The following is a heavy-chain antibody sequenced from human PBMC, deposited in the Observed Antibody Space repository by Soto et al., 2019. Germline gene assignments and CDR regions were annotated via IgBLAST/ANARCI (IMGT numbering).Heavy chain of an antibody. V-gene: IGHV4-31*03. CDR2: IYYSGRT. D-gene: IGHD2-21*01. J-gene: IGHJ4*02. Sequence: QVQLQESGPGLVKPSQTLSLTCTVSGASISSGGYWSWIRQHPGKGLEWIGYIYYSGRTYYNPSRNSRVTISVDTSKNQFSLKLNSVTAADTAVYFCAGIVLEEAAQFDSWGQGTLVTVSS. CDR3: AGIVLEEAAQFDS. CDR1: GASISSGGY.